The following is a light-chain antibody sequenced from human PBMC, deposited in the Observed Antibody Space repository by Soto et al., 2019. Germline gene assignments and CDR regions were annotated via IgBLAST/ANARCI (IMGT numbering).Light chain of an antibody. V-gene: IGKV3-20*01. Sequence: EIVLTQSPGTLSLSPGERATLSCRASQSVSSSYLAWYQQKPGQAPRLLIYGASSRATGIPDRFSGSGSGTDFTLPISRLEPEDFAVYYCQQYGSSPPYPFGQGTKLEIK. CDR2: GAS. J-gene: IGKJ2*01. CDR3: QQYGSSPPYP. CDR1: QSVSSSY.